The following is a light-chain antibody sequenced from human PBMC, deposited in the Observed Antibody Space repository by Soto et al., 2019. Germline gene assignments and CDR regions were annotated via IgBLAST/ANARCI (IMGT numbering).Light chain of an antibody. CDR1: QSVGSSY. Sequence: EIVLTQSPGTLSLSPGERATLSCRASQSVGSSYLAWYQQKPGQAPRLLIYGASSRATGIPDRFSGSGSGTDFTLTISRPEPEDFAVYYCQQYGSSPWTFGQGTKVDIK. CDR2: GAS. J-gene: IGKJ1*01. V-gene: IGKV3-20*01. CDR3: QQYGSSPWT.